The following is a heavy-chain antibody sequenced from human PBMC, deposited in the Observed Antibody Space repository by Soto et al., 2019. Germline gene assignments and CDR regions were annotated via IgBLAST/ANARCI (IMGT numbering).Heavy chain of an antibody. J-gene: IGHJ4*02. V-gene: IGHV4-4*02. CDR1: GGSITSNW. Sequence: QVQLQESGPGLMKPSGTLSLTCAVPGGSITSNWWSWVRQPPGKGLEWIAEIFHTRSANYNPSLMGRLTISMDKSRNHLSLNLNSVTAAATAVYYCARHIAVSGTRGFDHWGQGTLVTVSS. D-gene: IGHD2-21*01. CDR2: IFHTRSA. CDR3: ARHIAVSGTRGFDH.